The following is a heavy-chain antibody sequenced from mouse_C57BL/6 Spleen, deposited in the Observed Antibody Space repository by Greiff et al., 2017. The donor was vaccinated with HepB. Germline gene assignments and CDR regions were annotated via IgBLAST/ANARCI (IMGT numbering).Heavy chain of an antibody. CDR3: ARDAFGYDAAY. V-gene: IGHV7-1*01. Sequence: EVMLVESGGGLVQSGRSLRLSCATSGFTFSDFYMEWVRQAPGKGLEWIAASRNKANDYTTEYSASVKGRFIVSRDTSQSILYLQMNALRAEDTAIYYCARDAFGYDAAYWGQGTLVTVSA. D-gene: IGHD2-2*01. J-gene: IGHJ3*01. CDR2: SRNKANDYTT. CDR1: GFTFSDFY.